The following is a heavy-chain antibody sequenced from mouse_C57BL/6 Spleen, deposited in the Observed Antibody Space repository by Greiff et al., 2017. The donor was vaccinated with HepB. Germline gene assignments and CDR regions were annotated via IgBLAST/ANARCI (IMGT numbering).Heavy chain of an antibody. V-gene: IGHV1-18*01. J-gene: IGHJ3*01. CDR2: INPNNGGT. CDR1: GYTFTDYN. D-gene: IGHD2-3*01. Sequence: EVQLQQSGPELVKPGASVKIPCKASGYTFTDYNMDWVKQSHGKNLEWIGDINPNNGGTIYNQKFKGKATLTVDKSSSTAYMELRSLTSEDTAVYYCARSRFYDSLAYWGQGTLVTVSA. CDR3: ARSRFYDSLAY.